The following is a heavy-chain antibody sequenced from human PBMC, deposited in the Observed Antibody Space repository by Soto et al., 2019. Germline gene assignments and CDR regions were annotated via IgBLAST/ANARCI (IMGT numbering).Heavy chain of an antibody. CDR2: ISASGGGT. D-gene: IGHD6-13*01. CDR3: AKDRWPAGTNYFDY. Sequence: EVPLLESGGGLVQPGGSLRLSCAASGFTFTNYAMSWVRQTPGKGLEWVSSISASGGGTYYADSVKGRFTISRDISKNTLYLQMNSLRVEDTALYYCAKDRWPAGTNYFDYWGQGTLVTVSS. J-gene: IGHJ4*02. V-gene: IGHV3-23*01. CDR1: GFTFTNYA.